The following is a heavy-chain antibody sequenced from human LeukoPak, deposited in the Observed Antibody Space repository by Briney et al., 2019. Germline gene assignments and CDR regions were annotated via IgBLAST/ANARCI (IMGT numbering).Heavy chain of an antibody. CDR3: ARNNDMDV. D-gene: IGHD1/OR15-1a*01. Sequence: GGSLRLSCAASGFTVSNNHMSWVRQAPGKGPEWVANINKDGSEKYCVDSVKGRFTISRDTAKNSLYLQMNNLRAEDTALYYCARNNDMDVWGQGTTVIVSS. J-gene: IGHJ6*02. CDR2: INKDGSEK. CDR1: GFTVSNNH. V-gene: IGHV3-7*03.